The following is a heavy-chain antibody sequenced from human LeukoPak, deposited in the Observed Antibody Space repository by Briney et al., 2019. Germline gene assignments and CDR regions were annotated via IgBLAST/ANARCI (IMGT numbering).Heavy chain of an antibody. CDR3: ARGDCSGGSCYGAFDI. CDR1: GFTFSSYA. V-gene: IGHV3-23*01. J-gene: IGHJ3*02. CDR2: ISGSGGST. D-gene: IGHD2-15*01. Sequence: PGGSLRLSCAASGFTFSSYAMSWVRQAPGKGLEWVSAISGSGGSTYYADSVKGRFTISRDNSKNSLYLQMNSLRAEDTAVYYCARGDCSGGSCYGAFDIWGQGTMVTVSS.